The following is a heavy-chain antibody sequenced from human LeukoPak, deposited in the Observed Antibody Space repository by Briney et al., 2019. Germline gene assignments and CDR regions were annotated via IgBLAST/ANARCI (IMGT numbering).Heavy chain of an antibody. V-gene: IGHV1-8*01. D-gene: IGHD4-17*01. CDR1: GYTFTSYD. CDR2: MNPNSGNT. Sequence: GASVKVSCKASGYTFTSYDINWVRQATGPGLEWMGWMNPNSGNTGYAQKFQGRVTMTRNTSISTAYMELSSLRSEDTAVYYCASSLRGMTTVTTSWFDPWGQGTLVTVSS. J-gene: IGHJ5*02. CDR3: ASSLRGMTTVTTSWFDP.